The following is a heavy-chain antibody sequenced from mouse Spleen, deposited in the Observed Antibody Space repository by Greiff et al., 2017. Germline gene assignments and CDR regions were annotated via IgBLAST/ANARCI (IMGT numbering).Heavy chain of an antibody. D-gene: IGHD1-1*01. Sequence: VQLQQSGPSLVQPSQSLSITCTVSGFSLTSYGVHWVRQSPGKGLEWLGVIWRGGSTDYNAAFMSRLSITKDNSKSQVFFKMNSLQADDTAIYYCAKSRITTVVADAMDYWGQGTSVTVSS. V-gene: IGHV2-5-1*01. CDR3: AKSRITTVVADAMDY. CDR2: IWRGGST. J-gene: IGHJ4*01. CDR1: GFSLTSYG.